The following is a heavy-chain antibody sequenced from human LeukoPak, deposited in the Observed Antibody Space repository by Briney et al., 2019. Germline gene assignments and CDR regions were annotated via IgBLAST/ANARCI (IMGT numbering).Heavy chain of an antibody. D-gene: IGHD6-13*01. J-gene: IGHJ4*02. CDR3: ARREGVAAAGRGTYDY. CDR2: IYYSGSA. CDR1: GGSISSSSYY. V-gene: IGHV4-39*01. Sequence: KPSETLSLTCTVSGGSISSSSYYWGWIRQPPGKGLEWIGSIYYSGSAYYNPSLKSRVTISVDTSNNQFSLKLSSVSAADTAVYYCARREGVAAAGRGTYDYWGQGTLVTVSS.